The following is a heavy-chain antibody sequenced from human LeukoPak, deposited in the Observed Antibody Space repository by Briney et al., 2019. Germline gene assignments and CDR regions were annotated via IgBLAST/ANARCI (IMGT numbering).Heavy chain of an antibody. CDR1: GYSISSGFY. CDR2: IYHSGNT. J-gene: IGHJ6*03. CDR3: AREGAFDFWSGYTRTSYMDV. V-gene: IGHV4-38-2*02. Sequence: PSETLSLTCSVSGYSISSGFYWGWIRQPPGKGLDWIGSIYHSGNTYYNPSLKSRVTISIDTSKNQISLKLSSVTAADTAVYYCAREGAFDFWSGYTRTSYMDVWGKGTTVTVSS. D-gene: IGHD3-3*01.